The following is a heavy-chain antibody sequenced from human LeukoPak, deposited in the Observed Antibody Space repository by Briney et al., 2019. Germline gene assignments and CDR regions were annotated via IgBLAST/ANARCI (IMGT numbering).Heavy chain of an antibody. CDR1: GFTFSSYG. J-gene: IGHJ4*02. V-gene: IGHV3-7*01. Sequence: PGGSLRLSCAASGFTFSSYGMHWVRQAPGKGLEWVANIKQDGNERYYVDSVKGRFTISRDNAKNSLYLQMNSLRVEDTAVYYCARDLGIGARPDDYWGQGTLVTVSS. CDR3: ARDLGIGARPDDY. CDR2: IKQDGNER. D-gene: IGHD6-6*01.